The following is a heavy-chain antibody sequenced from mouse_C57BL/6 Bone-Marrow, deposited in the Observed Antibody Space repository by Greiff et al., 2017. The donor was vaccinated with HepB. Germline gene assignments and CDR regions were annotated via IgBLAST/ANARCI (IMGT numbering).Heavy chain of an antibody. Sequence: EVKLVESGGGLVQPKGSLKLSCAASGFTFNTYAMHWVRQAPGKGLEWVARIRSKSSNYATYYADSVKDRFTISRDDSQSMLYLQMNNLKTEDTAMYYCGGEVTGDWYIDVWGTGTTVTVSS. D-gene: IGHD2-1*01. J-gene: IGHJ1*03. CDR2: IRSKSSNYAT. CDR3: GGEVTGDWYIDV. CDR1: GFTFNTYA. V-gene: IGHV10-3*01.